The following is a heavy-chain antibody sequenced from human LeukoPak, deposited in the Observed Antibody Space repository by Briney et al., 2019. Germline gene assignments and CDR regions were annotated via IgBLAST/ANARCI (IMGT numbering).Heavy chain of an antibody. V-gene: IGHV1-24*01. CDR2: FDPEDGET. J-gene: IGHJ5*02. D-gene: IGHD2-2*01. CDR1: GYTLTELS. CDR3: ATLGYCSSTSCYENWFDP. Sequence: GASVKVSCKVSGYTLTELSMHWVRQAPGKGLEWMGGFDPEDGETIYAQKFQGRVTMTEDTSTDTAYMELSSLRSEDTAVYYCATLGYCSSTSCYENWFDPWSQGTLVTVSS.